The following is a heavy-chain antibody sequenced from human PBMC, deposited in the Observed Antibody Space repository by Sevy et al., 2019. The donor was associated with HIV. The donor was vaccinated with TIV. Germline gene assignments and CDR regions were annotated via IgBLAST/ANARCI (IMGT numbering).Heavy chain of an antibody. CDR3: AERRRDSSGYYFDY. CDR2: MIDSGGST. V-gene: IGHV3-23*01. J-gene: IGHJ4*02. D-gene: IGHD3-22*01. CDR1: GFTFSSYA. Sequence: GGSLRLSCEASGFTFSSYAMSWVRQAPGKGLEWVSGMIDSGGSTYYADSVKGRFTISRDNSKNTLYLQMNSLRAEDTAVYYCAERRRDSSGYYFDYWGQGTLVTVSS.